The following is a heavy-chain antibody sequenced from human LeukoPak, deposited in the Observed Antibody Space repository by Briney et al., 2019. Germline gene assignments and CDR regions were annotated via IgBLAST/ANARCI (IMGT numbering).Heavy chain of an antibody. D-gene: IGHD5-12*01. CDR3: ARVDIVSVTTLPYYYFGMDV. V-gene: IGHV1-18*01. CDR1: GYTFTSYG. J-gene: IGHJ6*02. CDR2: ISTYNGNT. Sequence: GASVKVSCKASGYTFTSYGISWVRQAPGQGLEWMGWISTYNGNTNYAQKLQGRVTMTTDTSTSTAYLELRSLRSDDTAVYYCARVDIVSVTTLPYYYFGMDVWGQGTTVTVSS.